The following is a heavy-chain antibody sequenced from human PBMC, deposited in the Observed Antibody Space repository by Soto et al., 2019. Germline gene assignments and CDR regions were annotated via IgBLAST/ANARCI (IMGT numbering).Heavy chain of an antibody. J-gene: IGHJ4*02. D-gene: IGHD3-3*02. V-gene: IGHV4-61*01. CDR1: GGSVNSDTFY. Sequence: SETLSLTCTVSGGSVNSDTFYWSWSRQPPGRGLEWIGYIYYTGSTNYNPSLKSRVTITVDTSRNQLSLKLTSVTAADTAVYYCAREVSNPPEAFDSWGQGSLVTVSS. CDR3: AREVSNPPEAFDS. CDR2: IYYTGST.